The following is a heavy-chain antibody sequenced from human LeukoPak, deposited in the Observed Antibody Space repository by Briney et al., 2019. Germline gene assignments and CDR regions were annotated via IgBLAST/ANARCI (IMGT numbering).Heavy chain of an antibody. CDR2: ISRTGNSI. CDR1: GFPLSSYE. Sequence: GGSLRLSCAASGFPLSSYEMNWVRVAPGKGLEWISYISRTGNSIYYADSVKGRFTISRDSAKNSLYLQMNSLRAEDTAVYYCARGPYSSNWYVDYWGQGTLVTVAS. CDR3: ARGPYSSNWYVDY. D-gene: IGHD6-13*01. V-gene: IGHV3-48*03. J-gene: IGHJ4*02.